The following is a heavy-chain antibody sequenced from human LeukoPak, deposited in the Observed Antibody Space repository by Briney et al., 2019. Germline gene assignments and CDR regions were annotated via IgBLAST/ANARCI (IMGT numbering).Heavy chain of an antibody. D-gene: IGHD3-22*01. Sequence: GGSLRLSCAASGFTFSSYSMNWVRQAPGKGLEWVSSISSSSSYIYYADSVKGRFTISRDNAKNSLYLQMNSLRAEDTAVYFCATDWYDSSGAFDNWGQGTLVTVSS. V-gene: IGHV3-21*01. J-gene: IGHJ4*02. CDR2: ISSSSSYI. CDR3: ATDWYDSSGAFDN. CDR1: GFTFSSYS.